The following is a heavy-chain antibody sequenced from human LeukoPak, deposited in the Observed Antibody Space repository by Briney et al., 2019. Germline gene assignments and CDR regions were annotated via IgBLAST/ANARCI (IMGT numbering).Heavy chain of an antibody. J-gene: IGHJ4*02. Sequence: GGSLRLSCAASGFTFSSYTMNWVRQAPGKGLEWVSSIISSSSFIYYADSVKGRFTISRDNAKNSLYLQMNSLRAEDTAVYYCARDFGGYCSSSSCYLGFLDYWGQGTLATVSS. V-gene: IGHV3-21*03. CDR2: IISSSSFI. CDR1: GFTFSSYT. CDR3: ARDFGGYCSSSSCYLGFLDY. D-gene: IGHD2-2*01.